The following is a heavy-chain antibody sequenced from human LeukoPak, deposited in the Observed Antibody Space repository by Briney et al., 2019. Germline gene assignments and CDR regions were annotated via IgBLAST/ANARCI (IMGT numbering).Heavy chain of an antibody. D-gene: IGHD5-12*01. CDR3: AKEGTRGYSGYDAGY. CDR2: ISGSGGST. J-gene: IGHJ4*02. Sequence: PGGSLRLSCAASGFTFSSYAMTWVRQAPGKGLEWVSAISGSGGSTYYADSVKGRFTISRDNSKNTLYLQMNSLRAEDTAVYYCAKEGTRGYSGYDAGYWGQGTLVTVSS. CDR1: GFTFSSYA. V-gene: IGHV3-23*01.